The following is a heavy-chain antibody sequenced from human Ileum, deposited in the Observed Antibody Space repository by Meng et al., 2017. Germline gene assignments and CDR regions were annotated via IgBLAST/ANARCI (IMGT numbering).Heavy chain of an antibody. CDR3: ASTLVASPGYD. D-gene: IGHD5-12*01. CDR1: GFTFSSFW. Sequence: GESLKISCAASGFTFSSFWMSWVRQAPGKGLEWLANIKQDGSEKYYVDSVKGRFTISRDNAKNSLYLQMNSLRAEDTAIYYCASTLVASPGYDWGLGTRVTGAS. V-gene: IGHV3-7*01. J-gene: IGHJ4*02. CDR2: IKQDGSEK.